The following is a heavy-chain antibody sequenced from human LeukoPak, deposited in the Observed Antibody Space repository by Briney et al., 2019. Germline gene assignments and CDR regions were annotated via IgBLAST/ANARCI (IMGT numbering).Heavy chain of an antibody. Sequence: GGSLRLSCAASGFTFSSYAMHWVRQAPGKGLEWVAVISYDGSNKYYADSVKGRFTISRDNSKNTLYLQMNSLGAEDTAVYYCARGEVYFDYWGQGTLVTVSS. J-gene: IGHJ4*02. V-gene: IGHV3-30*04. CDR2: ISYDGSNK. CDR3: ARGEVYFDY. CDR1: GFTFSSYA. D-gene: IGHD3-16*01.